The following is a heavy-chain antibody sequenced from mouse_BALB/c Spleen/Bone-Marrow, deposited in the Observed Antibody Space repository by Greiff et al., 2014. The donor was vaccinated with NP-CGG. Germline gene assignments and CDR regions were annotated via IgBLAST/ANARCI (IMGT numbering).Heavy chain of an antibody. Sequence: EVQLQESGAELVKPGASVKLSCTASGFNIKDTYIYWVKQRPEQGLEWVGRIDPANGNTKYDPKFQGKATITADTSSNTAYLQLSSLTSEDTAVYYCSRGYYDYPFALDYWGHGTSVTVSS. CDR1: GFNIKDTY. V-gene: IGHV14-3*02. CDR2: IDPANGNT. D-gene: IGHD1-1*01. CDR3: SRGYYDYPFALDY. J-gene: IGHJ4*01.